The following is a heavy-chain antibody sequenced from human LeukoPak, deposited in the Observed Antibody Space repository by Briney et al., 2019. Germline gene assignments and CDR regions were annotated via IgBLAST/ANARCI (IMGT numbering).Heavy chain of an antibody. V-gene: IGHV3-66*01. CDR2: IYSGGST. CDR3: ASAQGGVILPDYFHH. D-gene: IGHD3-16*02. Sequence: GGSLRLSCAASGFTLSSYAMSWVRQAPGKGLEWVAVIYSGGSTYYADSLKGRFTISRDNAKNSLYLQMNSLRADDTAVYFCASAQGGVILPDYFHHWGQGTLVTVSS. J-gene: IGHJ1*01. CDR1: GFTLSSYA.